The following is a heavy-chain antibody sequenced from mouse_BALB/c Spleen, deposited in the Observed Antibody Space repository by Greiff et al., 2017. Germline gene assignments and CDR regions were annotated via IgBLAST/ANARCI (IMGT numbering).Heavy chain of an antibody. Sequence: EVMLVESGGGLVQPGGSRKLSCAASGSTFSSFGMHWVRQAPEKGLEWVAYISSGSSTIYYADTVKGRFTISRDNPKNTLFLQMTSLRSEDTAMYYCATLGNYVSWFAYWGQGTLVTVSA. J-gene: IGHJ3*01. CDR1: GSTFSSFG. CDR3: ATLGNYVSWFAY. CDR2: ISSGSSTI. D-gene: IGHD2-1*01. V-gene: IGHV5-17*02.